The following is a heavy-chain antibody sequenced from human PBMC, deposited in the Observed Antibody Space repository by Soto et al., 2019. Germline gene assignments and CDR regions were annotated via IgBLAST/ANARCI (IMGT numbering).Heavy chain of an antibody. Sequence: QVQLVQSGAEVKKPGASVKVSCKASGYTFTSYDIIWVRQATGQGLEWMGWMNPSTGNTDSAEKFQGRLTMTRNTSISTVYMELSSLRFEDTAVYYCARARIIVAGGFDPWGQGTLVTVSS. CDR2: MNPSTGNT. J-gene: IGHJ5*02. V-gene: IGHV1-8*01. D-gene: IGHD6-19*01. CDR3: ARARIIVAGGFDP. CDR1: GYTFTSYD.